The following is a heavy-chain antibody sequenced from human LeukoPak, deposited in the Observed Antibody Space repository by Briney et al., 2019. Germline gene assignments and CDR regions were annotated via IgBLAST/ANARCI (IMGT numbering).Heavy chain of an antibody. Sequence: GGSLRLSCAASGFTFSKYAMTWVRQAPGKGLEWVAVISYDGSNKYYADSVKGRFTISRDNSKNTLYLQMNSLRAEDTAVYYCAKGFSHDSSVDYWGQGTLVTVSS. V-gene: IGHV3-30*18. D-gene: IGHD3-9*01. CDR3: AKGFSHDSSVDY. CDR2: ISYDGSNK. CDR1: GFTFSKYA. J-gene: IGHJ4*02.